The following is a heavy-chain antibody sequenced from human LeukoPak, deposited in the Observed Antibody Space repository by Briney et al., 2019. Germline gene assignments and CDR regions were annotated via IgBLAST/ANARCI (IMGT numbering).Heavy chain of an antibody. CDR2: IYYTGNT. CDR1: GVSISSSYSY. V-gene: IGHV4-39*01. D-gene: IGHD3-10*01. Sequence: SETLSLTCTVSGVSISSSYSYWGWIRQPPGMGLEWIGSIYYTGNTYYNASLKSQVSISIDTSKNQFSLKLTSVTAADTAVYYCARHQKPGPYYYGSGSYYRGGFDYWGQGTLVTVSS. CDR3: ARHQKPGPYYYGSGSYYRGGFDY. J-gene: IGHJ4*02.